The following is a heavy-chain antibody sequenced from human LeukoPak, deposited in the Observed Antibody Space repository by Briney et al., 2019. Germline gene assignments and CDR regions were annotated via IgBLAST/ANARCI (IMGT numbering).Heavy chain of an antibody. CDR3: AKSYASGSFYDY. CDR1: GYTFSDYH. CDR2: INPNSGDT. Sequence: ASVKVSCKTSGYTFSDYHIHWIRQAPGQGLEWVGWINPNSGDTDYAQKFQGRVTVTRDTSISTAYMELGRLRSDDTAVYYCAKSYASGSFYDYWGQGTLVTVSS. V-gene: IGHV1-2*02. J-gene: IGHJ4*02. D-gene: IGHD3-10*01.